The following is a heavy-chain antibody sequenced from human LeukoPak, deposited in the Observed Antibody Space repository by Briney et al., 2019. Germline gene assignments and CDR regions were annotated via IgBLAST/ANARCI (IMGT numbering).Heavy chain of an antibody. Sequence: GGSLSLSCAAAGFTFSSYAMSWVRQAPGKGLEWVSAISGSGGSTCCAANVTGRFNITRDKSKNTLYLQMNSLRGEDTAVYYCAKDWSCSGGSCYTHGYYYYGMDVWGQGTTVTVSS. V-gene: IGHV3-23*01. J-gene: IGHJ6*02. CDR1: GFTFSSYA. CDR3: AKDWSCSGGSCYTHGYYYYGMDV. CDR2: ISGSGGST. D-gene: IGHD2-15*01.